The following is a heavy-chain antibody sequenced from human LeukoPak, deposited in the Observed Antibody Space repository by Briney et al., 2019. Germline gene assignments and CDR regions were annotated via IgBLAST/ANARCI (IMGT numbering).Heavy chain of an antibody. CDR1: GGTFSSYA. CDR2: IIPIFGTA. V-gene: IGHV1-69*05. D-gene: IGHD4-17*01. Sequence: SVKVSCKASGGTFSSYAISCVRQAPGQGLEWMGGIIPIFGTANYAQKFQGRVTITTDESTSTAYMELSSLRSEDTAVYYCARERLNDYGDYSYFDYWGQGTLVTVSS. CDR3: ARERLNDYGDYSYFDY. J-gene: IGHJ4*02.